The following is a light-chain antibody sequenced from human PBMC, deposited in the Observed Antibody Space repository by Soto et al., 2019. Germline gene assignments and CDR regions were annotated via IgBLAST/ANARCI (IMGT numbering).Light chain of an antibody. CDR3: SSYTSSSTL. J-gene: IGLJ1*01. CDR1: SIDVGCYIY. Sequence: QSVLTQPASVSGSPGQSITISCTGTSIDVGCYIYVSWYQQHPGKAPKLMIYDVSNLPSGVSNRFSGSKSGNTASLTISGLQAEDEADYYCSSYTSSSTLFGTGTKVTVL. V-gene: IGLV2-14*01. CDR2: DVS.